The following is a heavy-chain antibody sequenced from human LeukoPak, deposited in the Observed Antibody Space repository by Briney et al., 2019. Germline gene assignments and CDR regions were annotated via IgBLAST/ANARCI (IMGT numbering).Heavy chain of an antibody. D-gene: IGHD3-22*01. CDR1: GYTFTGYY. J-gene: IGHJ6*03. CDR2: INPNSGGT. V-gene: IGHV1-2*02. Sequence: ASVKVSCKASGYTFTGYYMHWVRQAPGQGLEWMGWINPNSGGTNYAQKFQGRVTMTRDTSISTAYMELSRLRSDDTAVYYCARASSSGYYSPYYYYMDVWGKGTTVTISS. CDR3: ARASSSGYYSPYYYYMDV.